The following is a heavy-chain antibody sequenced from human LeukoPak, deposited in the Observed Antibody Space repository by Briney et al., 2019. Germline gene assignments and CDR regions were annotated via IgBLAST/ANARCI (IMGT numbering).Heavy chain of an antibody. CDR3: ARLAGYDDFWSGYYREHYFDY. Sequence: SETLSLTCTVSGGSISSYYWNWIRQPPGKGLEWIGYIYYSGSTNYNPSLKSRVTISVDTPKNQFSLQLSSLTAADTAVYYCARLAGYDDFWSGYYREHYFDYWGQGTLVTVSS. CDR1: GGSISSYY. V-gene: IGHV4-59*08. D-gene: IGHD3-3*01. J-gene: IGHJ4*02. CDR2: IYYSGST.